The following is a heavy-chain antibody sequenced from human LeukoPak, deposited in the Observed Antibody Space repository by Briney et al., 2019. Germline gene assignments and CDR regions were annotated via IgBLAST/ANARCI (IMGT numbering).Heavy chain of an antibody. V-gene: IGHV4-34*01. J-gene: IGHJ5*02. CDR3: ARAGIAVAGLRWFDP. D-gene: IGHD6-19*01. CDR2: INHSGST. Sequence: PSETLSLTCAVYGGSFSVYYWSWIRQPPGEGLEWIGEINHSGSTNYNPSLKSRVTISVDTSKNQFSLKLSSVTAADTAVYYCARAGIAVAGLRWFDPWGQGTLVTVSS. CDR1: GGSFSVYY.